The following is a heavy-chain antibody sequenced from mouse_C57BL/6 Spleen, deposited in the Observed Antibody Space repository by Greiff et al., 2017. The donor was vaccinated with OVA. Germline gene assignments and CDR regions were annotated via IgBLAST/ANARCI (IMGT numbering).Heavy chain of an antibody. D-gene: IGHD1-1*01. CDR2: LDPANGNT. CDR1: GFNIKNTY. Sequence: EVQLQQSVAELVRPGASVKLSCTASGFNIKNTYMHWVNQRPEQGLAWIGRLDPANGNTKYAPKFQGKATITADPSSDTAYLQLSSLTSEDTAIYYCARYYYGSSYDAMDYWGQGTSVTVSS. V-gene: IGHV14-3*01. J-gene: IGHJ4*01. CDR3: ARYYYGSSYDAMDY.